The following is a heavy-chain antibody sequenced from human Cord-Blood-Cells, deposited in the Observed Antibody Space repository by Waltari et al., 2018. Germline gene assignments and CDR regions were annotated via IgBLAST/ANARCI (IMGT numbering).Heavy chain of an antibody. J-gene: IGHJ1*01. CDR1: GYTLTELS. CDR2: FEPEDGET. Sequence: QVQLVQSGAEVKKPGASVKVSCKVSGYTLTELSMHWVRQAPGKGLEWMGEFEPEDGETIYAQKVQGRVTMTEDTSTDTAYMELSSLRSEDTAVYYCATATYSSSWYGYFQHWGKGTLVTVSS. V-gene: IGHV1-24*01. D-gene: IGHD6-13*01. CDR3: ATATYSSSWYGYFQH.